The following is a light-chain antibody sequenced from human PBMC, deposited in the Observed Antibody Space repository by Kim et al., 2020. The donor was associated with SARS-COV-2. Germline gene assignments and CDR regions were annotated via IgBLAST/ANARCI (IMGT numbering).Light chain of an antibody. CDR2: VAS. CDR3: QQYGSSPPYT. J-gene: IGKJ2*01. Sequence: SPRERSPLSCRASPCVSSSYLAWYQQKPGQAPRLLIYVASSRATGIPDRFIGSGSGTDFTLTIRRLEPEDFAVYYCQQYGSSPPYTFGQGPKLEI. CDR1: PCVSSSY. V-gene: IGKV3-20*01.